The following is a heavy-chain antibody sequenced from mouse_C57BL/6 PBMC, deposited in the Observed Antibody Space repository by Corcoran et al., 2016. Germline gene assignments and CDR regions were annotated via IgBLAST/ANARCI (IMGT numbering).Heavy chain of an antibody. CDR3: ARGGGLLQYYFDY. J-gene: IGHJ2*01. CDR1: GYTFTTYG. CDR2: INTYSGVP. Sequence: QIQLVQSGPELKKPGETVKISCKASGYTFTTYGMSWVKQAPGKGLKWMGWINTYSGVPTYADDFKGRFAFSLETSASTAYLQINNLKNEDTATYFWARGGGLLQYYFDYWGQGTTLTVSS. V-gene: IGHV9-3*01. D-gene: IGHD2-3*01.